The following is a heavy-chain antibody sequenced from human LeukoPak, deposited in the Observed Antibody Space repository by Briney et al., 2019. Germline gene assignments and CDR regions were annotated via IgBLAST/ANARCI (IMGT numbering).Heavy chain of an antibody. Sequence: PSGTLSLTCAVSGGSISSSNWWSWVRQPPGKGLEWIGEINHSGSTNYNPSLKSRVTISVDTSKNQFSLKLSSVTAADTAVYYCARGPYYYGSGLFRFDYWGQGTLVTVSS. CDR3: ARGPYYYGSGLFRFDY. D-gene: IGHD3-10*01. CDR1: GGSISSSNW. CDR2: INHSGST. J-gene: IGHJ4*02. V-gene: IGHV4-4*02.